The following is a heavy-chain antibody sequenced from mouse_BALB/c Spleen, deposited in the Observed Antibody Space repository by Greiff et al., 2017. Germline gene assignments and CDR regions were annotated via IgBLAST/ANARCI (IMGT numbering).Heavy chain of an antibody. CDR3: ARTGTVPYWYFDV. V-gene: IGHV1S41*01. D-gene: IGHD1-1*01. Sequence: DLVKPGASVKLSCKASGYTFTSYWINWIKQRPGQGLEWIGRIAPGSGSTYYNEMFKGKATLTVNTSSSTAYIQLSSLSSEDSAVYFWARTGTVPYWYFDVWGAGTTVTVSS. J-gene: IGHJ1*01. CDR1: GYTFTSYW. CDR2: IAPGSGST.